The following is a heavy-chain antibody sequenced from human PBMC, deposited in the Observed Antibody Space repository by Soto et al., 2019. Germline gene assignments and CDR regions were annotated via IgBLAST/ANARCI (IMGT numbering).Heavy chain of an antibody. Sequence: EVQLLESGGGLVQPGGSLRLSCTASGFTFSGYAMSWVRQSPVKELEWVAAITGDGHRTYYADSVEGRFTISRDNSKKTLFLQMNSLRTEDTAIYHCAKRDYYDSATFSPLFESWGQGVLVTVSS. D-gene: IGHD3-22*01. V-gene: IGHV3-23*01. J-gene: IGHJ4*02. CDR2: ITGDGHRT. CDR3: AKRDYYDSATFSPLFES. CDR1: GFTFSGYA.